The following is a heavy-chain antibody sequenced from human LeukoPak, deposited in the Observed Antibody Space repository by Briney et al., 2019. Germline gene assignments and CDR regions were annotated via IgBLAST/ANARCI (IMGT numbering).Heavy chain of an antibody. Sequence: ASVKVSCKASGYTFTGYYMHWVRQAPGQGLGGMGWINPNSGGTNYAQKFQGRVTMTRDTSISTAYMELSRLTSDDTAVYYCARAVDYGGAYYYYYYVDVWGEGTTVTVSS. D-gene: IGHD4-23*01. CDR2: INPNSGGT. J-gene: IGHJ6*03. V-gene: IGHV1-2*02. CDR3: ARAVDYGGAYYYYYYVDV. CDR1: GYTFTGYY.